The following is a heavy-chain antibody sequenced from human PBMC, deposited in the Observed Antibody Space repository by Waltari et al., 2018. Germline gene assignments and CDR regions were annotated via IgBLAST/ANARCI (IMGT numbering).Heavy chain of an antibody. V-gene: IGHV3-48*01. CDR3: ASHGSHTEGLEY. CDR2: ISSGSGSTR. D-gene: IGHD1-1*01. Sequence: EVKLVESGGGLAQPGGSLRLSCAASGFTFSSYSMNWVRQAPGEGVELVSDISSGSGSTRYYADSVKGRFTISRDNAKNSLYLQMNSLRAEDTAVYHCASHGSHTEGLEYWGLGTLVTVSS. J-gene: IGHJ4*02. CDR1: GFTFSSYS.